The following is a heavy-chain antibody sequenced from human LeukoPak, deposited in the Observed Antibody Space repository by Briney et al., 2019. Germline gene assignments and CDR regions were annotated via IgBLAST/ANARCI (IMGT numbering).Heavy chain of an antibody. Sequence: PSETLSLTCTVSGGSVTSGGLYWSWIRLPPRKELEWIGYIYYGGSTNYNASLKSRVTISIDTSKSQFSLNLSSVTAADTAVYHCGRGAVGHGAGIDYWGQGMLVTVSS. CDR2: IYYGGST. V-gene: IGHV4-61*08. CDR1: GGSVTSGGLY. D-gene: IGHD1-26*01. J-gene: IGHJ4*02. CDR3: GRGAVGHGAGIDY.